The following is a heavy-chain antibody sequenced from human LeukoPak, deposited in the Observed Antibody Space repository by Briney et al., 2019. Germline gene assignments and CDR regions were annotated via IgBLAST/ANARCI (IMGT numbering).Heavy chain of an antibody. Sequence: PSETLSLTCAVYGGSFSGYYWSWIRQPPGKGLEWIGEINHSGSTNYNPSLKSRVTISVDTPKNQFSLKLSSVTAADTAVYYCARVTRDYYDSSGYYVLDYWGQGTLVTVSS. V-gene: IGHV4-34*01. D-gene: IGHD3-22*01. CDR2: INHSGST. CDR3: ARVTRDYYDSSGYYVLDY. J-gene: IGHJ4*02. CDR1: GGSFSGYY.